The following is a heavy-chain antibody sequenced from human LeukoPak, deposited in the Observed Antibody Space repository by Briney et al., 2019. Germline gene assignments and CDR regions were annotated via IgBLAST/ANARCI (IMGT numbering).Heavy chain of an antibody. Sequence: GGSLRLSCAASGFTFSNYGMHWVRQAPGKGLEWVTLISYDGSNKYYADSVKGRFTISRDNSKSTLYLQMNSLRAEDTAVYYCAKDYRPHDFWSGLVDYWGQGTLVTVSS. CDR1: GFTFSNYG. D-gene: IGHD3-3*01. J-gene: IGHJ4*02. CDR3: AKDYRPHDFWSGLVDY. V-gene: IGHV3-30*18. CDR2: ISYDGSNK.